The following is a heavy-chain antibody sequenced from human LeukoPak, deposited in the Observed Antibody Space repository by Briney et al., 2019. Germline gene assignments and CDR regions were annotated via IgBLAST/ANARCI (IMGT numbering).Heavy chain of an antibody. CDR2: INHSGST. J-gene: IGHJ4*02. CDR3: AREALLDY. Sequence: PSETLSLTCAVHGGSFSGYYWSWIRQPPGKGLEWIGEINHSGSTNYNPSLKSRVTISVDTSKNQFSLKLSSVTAADTAVYYRAREALLDYWGQGTLVTVSS. V-gene: IGHV4-34*01. CDR1: GGSFSGYY.